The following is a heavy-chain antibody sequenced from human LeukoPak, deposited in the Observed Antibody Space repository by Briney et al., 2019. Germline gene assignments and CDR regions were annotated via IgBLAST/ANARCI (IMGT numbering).Heavy chain of an antibody. CDR1: GGSISNYY. CDR2: KYARGSS. Sequence: PETLSLTCTVSGGSISNYYWSWIRQPAGKGLEWIGRKYARGSSNYNPPVQSRVTMSVDTSKNQFSLKLGSVTAADTAVYYCARGRYCSADICTGGDSFDIWGQGTMVSVSP. CDR3: ARGRYCSADICTGGDSFDI. D-gene: IGHD2-15*01. V-gene: IGHV4-4*07. J-gene: IGHJ3*02.